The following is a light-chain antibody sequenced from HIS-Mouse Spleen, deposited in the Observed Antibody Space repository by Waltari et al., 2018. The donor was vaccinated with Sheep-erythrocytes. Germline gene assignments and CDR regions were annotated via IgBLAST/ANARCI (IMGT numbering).Light chain of an antibody. CDR1: SSDVGGYNY. CDR2: EVS. V-gene: IGLV2-8*01. J-gene: IGLJ3*02. CDR3: SSYAGSNNWV. Sequence: QSALSQPPSASGSPGQSVTIPCTGTSSDVGGYNYVSWYQQHPGKAPQPMIYEVSKRPSGVPDRFSGSKSGNTASLTVSGLQAEDEADYYCSSYAGSNNWVFGGGTKLTVL.